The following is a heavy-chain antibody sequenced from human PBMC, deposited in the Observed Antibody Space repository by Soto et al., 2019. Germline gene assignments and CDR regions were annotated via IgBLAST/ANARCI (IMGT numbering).Heavy chain of an antibody. J-gene: IGHJ5*02. D-gene: IGHD3-9*01. CDR1: GGSISSGGNY. V-gene: IGHV4-61*08. CDR3: ARHPYYDILTGFNWFDP. Sequence: PSETLSLTCNVSGGSISSGGNYWSWIRQHPGKGLEWIGYIYYSGSTNYNPSLKSRVTISVDTSKNQFSLKLSSVTAADTAVYYCARHPYYDILTGFNWFDPWGQGTLVTVSS. CDR2: IYYSGST.